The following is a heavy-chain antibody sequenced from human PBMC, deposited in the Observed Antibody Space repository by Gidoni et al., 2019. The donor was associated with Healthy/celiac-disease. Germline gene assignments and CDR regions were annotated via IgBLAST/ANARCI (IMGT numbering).Heavy chain of an antibody. V-gene: IGHV4-39*07. Sequence: QLQLQESGPGLVKPSETLSLTCTVSGGSISSSSYYWGWIRQPPGKGLEWIGSIYYSGSTYYNPSLKSRVTISVDTSKNQFSLKLSSVTAADTAVYYCARNAPRQQLVPTHNDYWGQGTLVTVSS. J-gene: IGHJ4*02. D-gene: IGHD6-13*01. CDR1: GGSISSSSYY. CDR3: ARNAPRQQLVPTHNDY. CDR2: IYYSGST.